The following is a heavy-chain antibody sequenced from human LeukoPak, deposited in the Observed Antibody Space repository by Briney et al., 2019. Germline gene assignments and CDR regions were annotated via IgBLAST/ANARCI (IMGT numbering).Heavy chain of an antibody. CDR2: IYPGDSDT. V-gene: IGHV5-51*01. CDR1: GYSFTSYW. J-gene: IGHJ5*02. CDR3: ARQLDTATVWVRGNWFDP. D-gene: IGHD5-18*01. Sequence: GESLKISCKGSGYSFTSYWIGWVRQMPGKGLEWMGIIYPGDSDTRYSPSFQGQVTISADKSISTAYLQWSSLKASDTAMYYCARQLDTATVWVRGNWFDPWGQGTLVTVSS.